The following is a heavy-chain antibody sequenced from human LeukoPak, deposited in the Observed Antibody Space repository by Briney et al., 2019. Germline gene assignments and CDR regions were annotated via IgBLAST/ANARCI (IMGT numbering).Heavy chain of an antibody. CDR3: AMSNTVRRPFFDP. Sequence: PSETLSLTCIGSGDSFNTYYCSWLRQAPGKGLEWIGYIYNRGSTKYNPSLKSRATISVDTSKNQFSLKLTSVTAADTAVYYCAMSNTVRRPFFDPWGQGTLVTVSS. J-gene: IGHJ5*02. D-gene: IGHD4-11*01. V-gene: IGHV4-59*01. CDR2: IYNRGST. CDR1: GDSFNTYY.